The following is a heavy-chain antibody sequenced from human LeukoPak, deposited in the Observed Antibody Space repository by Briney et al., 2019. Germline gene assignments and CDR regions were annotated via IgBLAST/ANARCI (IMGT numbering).Heavy chain of an antibody. CDR1: GGSISSSNW. V-gene: IGHV4-4*02. J-gene: IGHJ4*02. CDR3: ARLRYDSSGASVYYFDY. CDR2: IYHSGST. Sequence: SGTLSLTCAVSGGSISSSNWWNWVRQPPGKGLEWIGEIYHSGSTNYNPSLKSRVTISVDKSKNQFSLKLSSVTAADTAVYYCARLRYDSSGASVYYFDYWGQGTLVTVSS. D-gene: IGHD3-22*01.